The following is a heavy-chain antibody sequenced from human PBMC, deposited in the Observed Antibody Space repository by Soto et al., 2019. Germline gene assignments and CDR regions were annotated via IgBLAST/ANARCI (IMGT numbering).Heavy chain of an antibody. CDR2: IKISSTTK. Sequence: PGGSLRLSCAACVFIFNSYDMKWVRQAPGKWLEWISYIKISSTTKXXADSVKGRXTISRYNSKNSXYLLMXSLRAEDTAIYYCATQGSWGSYYNWFDPWGQGX. CDR1: VFIFNSYD. CDR3: ATQGSWGSYYNWFDP. D-gene: IGHD3-10*01. J-gene: IGHJ5*02. V-gene: IGHV3-48*01.